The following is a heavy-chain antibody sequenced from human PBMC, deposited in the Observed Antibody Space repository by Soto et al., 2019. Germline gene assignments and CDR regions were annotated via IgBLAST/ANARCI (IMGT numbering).Heavy chain of an antibody. Sequence: SETLSLTCGVYGGSFSAYSWTWLRQSPGKGLEWIGEITHGGSTDYNPALKSRLVMSVDTSKNQFSLRVTSVTAADAAVYFCARARFDSWSHIYYRLDVWGQGPTVTVSS. V-gene: IGHV4-34*01. CDR1: GGSFSAYS. D-gene: IGHD3-3*01. CDR2: ITHGGST. CDR3: ARARFDSWSHIYYRLDV. J-gene: IGHJ6*02.